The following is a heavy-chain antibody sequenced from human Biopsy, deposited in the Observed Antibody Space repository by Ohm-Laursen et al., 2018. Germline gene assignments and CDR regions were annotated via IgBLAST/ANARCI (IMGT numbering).Heavy chain of an antibody. Sequence: GASVKVSCKASGYTFTDYFLHWVRQAPGQGPEWMGWISPRSGGTIYAQKFQGGVTMIRDTSATTGYMELSSLRSEDTAVYYCARDSEYGDYRNYYYGMDVWGQGTTVTVSS. CDR3: ARDSEYGDYRNYYYGMDV. CDR1: GYTFTDYF. D-gene: IGHD4-17*01. J-gene: IGHJ6*02. V-gene: IGHV1-2*02. CDR2: ISPRSGGT.